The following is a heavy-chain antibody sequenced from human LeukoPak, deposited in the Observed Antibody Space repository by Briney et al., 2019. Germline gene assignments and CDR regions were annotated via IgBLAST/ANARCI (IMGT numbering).Heavy chain of an antibody. CDR1: GGSFSGYY. J-gene: IGHJ4*02. V-gene: IGHV4-34*01. CDR3: ARLTYYYDSSGYPTFDY. D-gene: IGHD3-22*01. Sequence: PSETLSLTCAVYGGSFSGYYWSWIRQPPGKGLEWIGEINHSGSTNYNPSLKSRVTISVDTSKNQFSLKLSSVTAADTAVYYCARLTYYYDSSGYPTFDYWGQGTLVTVSS. CDR2: INHSGST.